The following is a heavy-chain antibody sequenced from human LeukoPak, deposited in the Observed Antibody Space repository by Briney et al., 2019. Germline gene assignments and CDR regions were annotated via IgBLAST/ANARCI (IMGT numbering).Heavy chain of an antibody. J-gene: IGHJ4*02. CDR2: IKQDGSEK. CDR1: GFTFSSYW. D-gene: IGHD3-10*01. CDR3: AREMMVRGVIITQNFDY. Sequence: GGSLILSCAASGFTFSSYWMSWVRQAPGKGLEWVANIKQDGSEKYYVDSVKGRFTISRDNAKNSLYLQMNSLRAEDTAVYYCAREMMVRGVIITQNFDYWGQGTLVTVSS. V-gene: IGHV3-7*01.